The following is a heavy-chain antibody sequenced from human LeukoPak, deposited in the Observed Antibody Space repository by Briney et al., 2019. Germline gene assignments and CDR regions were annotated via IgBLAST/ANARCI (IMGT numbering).Heavy chain of an antibody. V-gene: IGHV4-4*07. Sequence: SATLSLTCTVSGDSIISYYWSWIRQPAGKGLEWTGRIHASGDTNYNPSLKSRVTMSVDTSKNQFSLKLSSVTAADTAVYYCARGPRIAAGDTVDYWGQGTLVTVSS. CDR2: IHASGDT. CDR3: ARGPRIAAGDTVDY. D-gene: IGHD6-13*01. CDR1: GDSIISYY. J-gene: IGHJ4*02.